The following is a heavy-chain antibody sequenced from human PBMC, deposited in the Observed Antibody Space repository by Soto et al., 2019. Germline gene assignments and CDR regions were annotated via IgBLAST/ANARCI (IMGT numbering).Heavy chain of an antibody. V-gene: IGHV1-58*01. Sequence: SVKVSCKASGFTLSRSAVQWVRQARGQRLEWMGWIVVGTGNTNYAQKFQERVTINRDVSTTIVYMEVSSLRSEDTAVYYCAAIVDSTTGSSYYGMDVWGQGTTVTVSS. CDR3: AAIVDSTTGSSYYGMDV. D-gene: IGHD2-2*01. CDR2: IVVGTGNT. J-gene: IGHJ6*02. CDR1: GFTLSRSA.